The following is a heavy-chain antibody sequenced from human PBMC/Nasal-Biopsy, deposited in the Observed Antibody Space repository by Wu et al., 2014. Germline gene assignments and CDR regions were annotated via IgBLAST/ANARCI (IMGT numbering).Heavy chain of an antibody. CDR2: IHTSGST. D-gene: IGHD3-3*01. Sequence: TLSLTCTVSGGSVSLYYWSWIRQPPGQGLEWIGYIHTSGSTTYKSSLKSRVTISRDTSKNQVSLKLSSVTAADTAVYYCAREFGVVTSAGSWFDPWGLGNPGHRLL. V-gene: IGHV4-59*02. CDR1: GGSVSLYY. J-gene: IGHJ5*02. CDR3: AREFGVVTSAGSWFDP.